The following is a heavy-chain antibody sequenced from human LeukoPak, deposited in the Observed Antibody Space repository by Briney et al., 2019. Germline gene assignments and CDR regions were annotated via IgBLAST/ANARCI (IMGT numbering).Heavy chain of an antibody. CDR1: FGSISSDSHY. CDR3: ARWSSDWENNYFDP. CDR2: IYYGGTT. V-gene: IGHV4-39*07. Sequence: PSETLSLTCTVPFGSISSDSHYWGCIRQPPGNRLECIASIYYGGTTQYNPSLKSRATISIDTSNNRFSLRLTSATAADTAVYYCARWSSDWENNYFDPWGQGILVTVSS. J-gene: IGHJ5*02. D-gene: IGHD6-19*01.